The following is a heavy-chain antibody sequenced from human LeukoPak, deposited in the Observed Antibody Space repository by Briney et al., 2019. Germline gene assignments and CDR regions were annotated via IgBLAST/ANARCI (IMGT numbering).Heavy chain of an antibody. Sequence: SETLSLTCTVSGGSISSSSYYWGWIRQSPGKGLEWIGSIYYSGSTYYNPSLKSRVTISVDTSKNQFSLKLSSVTAADTAVYYCASRLRFLEWLSNDYWGQGTLVTVSS. J-gene: IGHJ4*02. CDR2: IYYSGST. D-gene: IGHD3-3*01. CDR3: ASRLRFLEWLSNDY. V-gene: IGHV4-39*01. CDR1: GGSISSSSYY.